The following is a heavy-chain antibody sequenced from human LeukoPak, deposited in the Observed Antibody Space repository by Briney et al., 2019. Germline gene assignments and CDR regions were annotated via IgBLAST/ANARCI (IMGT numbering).Heavy chain of an antibody. V-gene: IGHV4-34*01. J-gene: IGHJ4*02. CDR3: ARGFKRYSGSLLGY. D-gene: IGHD1-26*01. CDR2: INHSGST. CDR1: GGSFSGYY. Sequence: KPSETLSLTCAVYGGSFSGYYWSWIRQPPGKGLEWIGEINHSGSTNYNPSLKSRVTISVDTSKNQFSLKLSSVTAADTAVYYCARGFKRYSGSLLGYWGQGTLVTVSS.